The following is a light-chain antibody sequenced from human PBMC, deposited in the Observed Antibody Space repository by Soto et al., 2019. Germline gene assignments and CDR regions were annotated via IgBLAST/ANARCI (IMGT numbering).Light chain of an antibody. CDR2: EVN. V-gene: IGLV2-8*01. Sequence: QSALTQPPSASGSPGQSVTISCTGTRSDVGGYNYVSWYQQHPGKAPKLMIYEVNKRPSGVPERFSGSKSGNTASLTVSGLQAEDEADYYCSSYAGSKNVFGTGTKVTVL. CDR1: RSDVGGYNY. CDR3: SSYAGSKNV. J-gene: IGLJ1*01.